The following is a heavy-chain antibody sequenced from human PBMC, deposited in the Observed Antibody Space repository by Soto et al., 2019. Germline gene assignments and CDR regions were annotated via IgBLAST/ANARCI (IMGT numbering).Heavy chain of an antibody. V-gene: IGHV3-33*01. Sequence: QVQLVESGGGVVQPGRSLRLSCAASGFTFSSNGMHWVRQAPGKGLEGVASIWSDGSNKYSADSVKGRFTISRDNSKNTLYLQMESLRAEDTAVYYCARDGSNKPGFYYGMDAWGQGTTVSVSS. D-gene: IGHD4-4*01. J-gene: IGHJ6*02. CDR2: IWSDGSNK. CDR1: GFTFSSNG. CDR3: ARDGSNKPGFYYGMDA.